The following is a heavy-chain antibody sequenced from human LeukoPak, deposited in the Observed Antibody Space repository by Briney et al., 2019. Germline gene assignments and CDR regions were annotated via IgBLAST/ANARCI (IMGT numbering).Heavy chain of an antibody. J-gene: IGHJ6*02. V-gene: IGHV3-9*01. D-gene: IGHD3-22*01. CDR3: AKGNRDSSGFYYYYGMDV. Sequence: GGSLRLSCAASGFTFDDYAMFWVRQAPGKGLEWVSGISWNSKNIGYAASVKGRFTISRDNAKNSLYLQMDSLRAEDTAFYYCAKGNRDSSGFYYYYGMDVWGQGTTVTVSS. CDR1: GFTFDDYA. CDR2: ISWNSKNI.